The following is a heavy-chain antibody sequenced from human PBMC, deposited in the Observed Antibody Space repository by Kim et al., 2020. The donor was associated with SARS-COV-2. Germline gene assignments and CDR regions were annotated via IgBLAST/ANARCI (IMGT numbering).Heavy chain of an antibody. J-gene: IGHJ5*02. CDR2: INAGNGNT. V-gene: IGHV1-3*01. Sequence: ASVKVSCKASGYTFTSYAMHWVRQAPGQRLEWMGWINAGNGNTKYSQKFQGRVTITRDTSASTAYMELSSLRSEDTAVYYCARAYYYGSGSYYIDPWGQGTLVTVSS. D-gene: IGHD3-10*01. CDR1: GYTFTSYA. CDR3: ARAYYYGSGSYYIDP.